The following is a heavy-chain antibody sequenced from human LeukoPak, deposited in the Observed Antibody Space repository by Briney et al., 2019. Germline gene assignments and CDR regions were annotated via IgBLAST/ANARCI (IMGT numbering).Heavy chain of an antibody. Sequence: GGSLRLSCAASGFTVSSNYMSWVRQAPGKGLEWVSEIYSDGSTYYAASVKGRFSISRDNSKNTVYLQMNSLRAEDTAVYYCARDLREHGVFDIWGQGTKVTVSS. D-gene: IGHD1-26*01. V-gene: IGHV3-53*01. CDR2: IYSDGST. J-gene: IGHJ3*02. CDR1: GFTVSSNY. CDR3: ARDLREHGVFDI.